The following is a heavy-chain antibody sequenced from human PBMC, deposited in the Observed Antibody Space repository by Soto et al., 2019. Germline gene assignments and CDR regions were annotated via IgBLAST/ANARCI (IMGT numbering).Heavy chain of an antibody. CDR2: ISGSGIST. J-gene: IGHJ6*02. CDR1: GFPVSTYP. CDR3: VKLPVTTASYYYFGMDV. D-gene: IGHD4-4*01. V-gene: IGHV3-23*01. Sequence: LRLSCAASGFPVSTYPMNWVRQVPGKGLEWVSGISGSGISTFYADSVKGRFTISRDNSKNTVYLQMSRLRAEDTALYYCVKLPVTTASYYYFGMDVWGQGTTVTVSS.